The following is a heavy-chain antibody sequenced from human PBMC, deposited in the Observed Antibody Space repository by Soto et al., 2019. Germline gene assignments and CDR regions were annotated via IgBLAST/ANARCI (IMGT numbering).Heavy chain of an antibody. CDR3: ARHTEDTAPDLGMDV. CDR1: GYSFTNYW. Sequence: GESLKISCKGSGYSFTNYWISWVRQMPGKGLEWMGRIDCSDSYLDYSPSFQGHVTISVDNSISTAYLQWSSLKASDTAMYYCARHTEDTAPDLGMDVWGQGTTVTVSS. V-gene: IGHV5-10-1*01. CDR2: IDCSDSYL. D-gene: IGHD5-18*01. J-gene: IGHJ6*02.